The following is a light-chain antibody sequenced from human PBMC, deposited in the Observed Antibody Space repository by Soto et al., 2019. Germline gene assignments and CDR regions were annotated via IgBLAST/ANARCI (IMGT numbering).Light chain of an antibody. CDR1: QSISSY. CDR2: AAS. J-gene: IGKJ1*01. CDR3: QQSYSTPWT. Sequence: DIQMAQSASSLSASVGDRVTITCRASQSISSYLNWYQQKPGKAPKLLIYAASSLQSGVPSRFSGSGSGTDFTLTISSLQPEDFATYYCQQSYSTPWTFGQGPKVDI. V-gene: IGKV1-39*01.